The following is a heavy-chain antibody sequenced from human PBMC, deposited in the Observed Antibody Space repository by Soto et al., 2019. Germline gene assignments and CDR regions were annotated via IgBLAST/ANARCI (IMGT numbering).Heavy chain of an antibody. CDR1: GITLSTYW. V-gene: IGHV3-74*01. CDR3: TRAYTGFDC. J-gene: IGHJ4*02. Sequence: GWSLRLSCAASGITLSTYWMHWVRQAPGKGLVWVSRIKSDGSSTSYADSVKGRFTISRDNAKNTLYLQMNSLRAEDTAVYYCTRAYTGFDCWGQLTLVTVSS. D-gene: IGHD4-4*01. CDR2: IKSDGSST.